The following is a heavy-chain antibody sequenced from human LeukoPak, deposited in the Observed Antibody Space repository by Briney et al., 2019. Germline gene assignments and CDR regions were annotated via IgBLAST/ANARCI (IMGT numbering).Heavy chain of an antibody. CDR2: IIPIFGTA. J-gene: IGHJ4*02. V-gene: IGHV1-69*13. CDR3: ARAPYYYDSSGYLILVY. CDR1: GCTFTSYA. D-gene: IGHD3-22*01. Sequence: ASVKVSFKASGCTFTSYAISWVRQAPGQGLEWMGGIIPIFGTANYAKKFQGRVTMTADESTSTAYMELSSLRSEDTAVYYCARAPYYYDSSGYLILVYWGQGTLVTVSS.